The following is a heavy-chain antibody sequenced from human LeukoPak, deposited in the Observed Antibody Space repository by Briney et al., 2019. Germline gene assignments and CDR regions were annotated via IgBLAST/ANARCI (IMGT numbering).Heavy chain of an antibody. V-gene: IGHV3-15*01. J-gene: IGHJ4*02. Sequence: GGSLRLSCAASGFTVTNAWMNWVRQAPGKGLEWVGRVKSKAGGGTRDYAAPVKGRFTVSRDDSKNTLYLQMDSLKTEDTAVYYCTADLPGMSSEYFDYWGQGTLVTVSS. CDR2: VKSKAGGGTR. D-gene: IGHD1-14*01. CDR3: TADLPGMSSEYFDY. CDR1: GFTVTNAW.